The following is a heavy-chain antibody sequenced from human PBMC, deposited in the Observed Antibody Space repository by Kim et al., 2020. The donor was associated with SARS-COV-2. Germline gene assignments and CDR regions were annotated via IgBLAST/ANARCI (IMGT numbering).Heavy chain of an antibody. J-gene: IGHJ6*02. V-gene: IGHV1-2*06. Sequence: ASVKVSCKASGYTFTGYYMHWVRQAPGQGLEWMGRINPNSGGTNYAQKFQGRVTMTRDTSISTAYMELSRLRSDDTAVYYCARERTQQWRVGAGSYYYYYGMDVWGQGTTVTVSS. CDR1: GYTFTGYY. CDR3: ARERTQQWRVGAGSYYYYYGMDV. D-gene: IGHD6-19*01. CDR2: INPNSGGT.